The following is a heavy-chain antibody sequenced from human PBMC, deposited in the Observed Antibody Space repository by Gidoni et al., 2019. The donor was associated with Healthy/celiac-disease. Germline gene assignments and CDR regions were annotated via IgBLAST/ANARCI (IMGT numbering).Heavy chain of an antibody. J-gene: IGHJ4*02. V-gene: IGHV1-69*01. Sequence: QVQLGQSGAEVKKPGSSVTVSCKASGGTFSSYAISWVRQAHGQGLEWMGGLIPIFGTANYAQKFQGRVTITADESTSTAYMELSSLRSEDTAVYYCARGGCSSTSCHDYWGQGTLVTVSS. CDR3: ARGGCSSTSCHDY. CDR1: GGTFSSYA. CDR2: LIPIFGTA. D-gene: IGHD2-2*01.